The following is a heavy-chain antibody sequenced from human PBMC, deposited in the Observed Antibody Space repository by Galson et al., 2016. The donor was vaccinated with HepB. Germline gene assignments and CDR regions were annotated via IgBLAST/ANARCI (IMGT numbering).Heavy chain of an antibody. CDR1: GASVTADEYF. Sequence: ETLSLTCTVSGASVTADEYFRGWVRQPPGKGLEWIGHIYYSDNINQNPSLNGRVSVSVDTSKNQFSLNLSSVTAADTAVYYCVLVPLDFWAAPWGQIDPWGQGTLVIVSS. D-gene: IGHD6-6*01. V-gene: IGHV4-61*08. CDR2: IYYSDNI. CDR3: VLVPLDFWAAPWGQIDP. J-gene: IGHJ5*02.